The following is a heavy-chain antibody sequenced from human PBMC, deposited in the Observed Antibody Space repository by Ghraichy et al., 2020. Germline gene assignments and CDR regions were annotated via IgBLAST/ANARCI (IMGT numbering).Heavy chain of an antibody. Sequence: SVKVSCKASGGTFSSYAISWVRQAPGQGLEWMGGIIPIFGTANYAQKFQGRVTITADESTSTAYMELSSLRSEDTAVYYCASRLDDYVWGSYRYRLWVYFDYWGQGTLVTVSS. J-gene: IGHJ4*02. CDR1: GGTFSSYA. CDR2: IIPIFGTA. V-gene: IGHV1-69*13. D-gene: IGHD3-16*02. CDR3: ASRLDDYVWGSYRYRLWVYFDY.